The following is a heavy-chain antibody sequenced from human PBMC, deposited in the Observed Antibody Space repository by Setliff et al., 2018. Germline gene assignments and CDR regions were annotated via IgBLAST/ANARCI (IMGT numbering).Heavy chain of an antibody. CDR3: ARDVFPYHYEGAFDI. V-gene: IGHV1-46*01. CDR2: INPSSGRT. CDR1: GYTFTSHY. Sequence: ASVKVSCKASGYTFTSHYMHWVRQAPGLGLEWMGTINPSSGRTSYAQKFQGRVTMTRDTSTSTVYMNMSSLRSEDTAVYYCARDVFPYHYEGAFDIWGQGTMVTVS. J-gene: IGHJ3*02. D-gene: IGHD3-22*01.